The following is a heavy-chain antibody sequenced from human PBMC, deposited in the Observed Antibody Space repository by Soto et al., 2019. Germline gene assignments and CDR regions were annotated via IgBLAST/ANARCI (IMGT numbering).Heavy chain of an antibody. CDR2: INPNGGST. CDR3: ARGPTYYYDSSGYHAKSPMDV. Sequence: QVQLVQSGAEVKKPGASVKVSCKASGYTFTTYYMHWVRQAPGQGLEWMGIINPNGGSTSYAQKFRGRVTMTRDTSTSTVYMELSSLRFEDTAVYSCARGPTYYYDSSGYHAKSPMDVWGQGTMVTVSS. CDR1: GYTFTTYY. J-gene: IGHJ6*02. V-gene: IGHV1-46*01. D-gene: IGHD3-22*01.